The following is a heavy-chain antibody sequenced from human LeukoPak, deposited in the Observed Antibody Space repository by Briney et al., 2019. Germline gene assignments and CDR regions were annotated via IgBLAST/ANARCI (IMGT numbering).Heavy chain of an antibody. CDR3: ARLDYEKVPYYYYGMDV. V-gene: IGHV4-59*01. CDR2: IYYSGST. J-gene: IGHJ6*02. D-gene: IGHD4-17*01. Sequence: SETLSLTCTVSGGSISSYYWSWIRQPPGKGLEWIGYIYYSGSTNYNPSLKSRVTISVDTSKNQFSLKLSSVTAADTAVYYCARLDYEKVPYYYYGMDVWGQGTTVTVSS. CDR1: GGSISSYY.